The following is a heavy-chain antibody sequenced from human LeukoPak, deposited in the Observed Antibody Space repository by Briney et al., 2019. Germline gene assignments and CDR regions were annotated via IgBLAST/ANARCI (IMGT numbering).Heavy chain of an antibody. CDR1: GDSISTTSYF. CDR2: IYYSGTT. Sequence: NPSETLSLTCTVSGDSISTTSYFWAWIRQPPGEGLEWIGSIYYSGTTYFNSSLKSRVTISVERSKNHFSLKLSSLTVADTARYYCARVYSSTHNWFDTWGQGIQVTVSS. D-gene: IGHD6-19*01. J-gene: IGHJ5*02. CDR3: ARVYSSTHNWFDT. V-gene: IGHV4-39*07.